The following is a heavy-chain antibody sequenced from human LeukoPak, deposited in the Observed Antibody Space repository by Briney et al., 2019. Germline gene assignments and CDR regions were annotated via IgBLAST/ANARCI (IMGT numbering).Heavy chain of an antibody. CDR2: INPNSGGT. CDR1: GYTFTGYY. CDR3: ARDHCSDNDCYEDYYDGMDV. Sequence: ASVKVSCKASGYTFTGYYMHWVRQAPGQGLEWMGWINPNSGGTNSAQKLQGRVTMTRDTSISTAYMELSRLRSDDTAVYYCARDHCSDNDCYEDYYDGMDVWGQGTTVTVSS. J-gene: IGHJ6*02. V-gene: IGHV1-2*02. D-gene: IGHD2-21*02.